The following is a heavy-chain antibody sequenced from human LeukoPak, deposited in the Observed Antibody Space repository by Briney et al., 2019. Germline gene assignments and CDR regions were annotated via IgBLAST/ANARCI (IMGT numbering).Heavy chain of an antibody. D-gene: IGHD1-7*01. CDR3: AKYNWNYGGAFDI. Sequence: GASVKVSCKASGGTFSSYAISWVRQAPGQGLEWMGGIIPIFGTANYAQKFQGRVTMTDDTSTDTAYMELSSLRSEDTAVYYCAKYNWNYGGAFDIWGRGTMVTVSS. V-gene: IGHV1-69*06. J-gene: IGHJ3*02. CDR1: GGTFSSYA. CDR2: IIPIFGTA.